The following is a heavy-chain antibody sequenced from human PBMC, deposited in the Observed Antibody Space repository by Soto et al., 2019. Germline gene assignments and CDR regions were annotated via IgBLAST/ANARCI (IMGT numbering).Heavy chain of an antibody. D-gene: IGHD1-26*01. CDR3: ARLRVGVNWYFDL. CDR1: GFNFGDYY. J-gene: IGHJ2*01. CDR2: VSSTGGYT. V-gene: IGHV3-11*06. Sequence: QMQLVESGGDLVKPGGSLRLSCAASGFNFGDYYMSWVRQAPGKGLEWVSFVSSTGGYTKYSDSLGGRFTVSRDNGKNSLQLQLNSLRVEDTAVYYCARLRVGVNWYFDLWGRGSLVTVSS.